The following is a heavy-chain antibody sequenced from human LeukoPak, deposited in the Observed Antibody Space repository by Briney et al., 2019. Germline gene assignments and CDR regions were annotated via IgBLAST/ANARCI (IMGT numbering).Heavy chain of an antibody. CDR3: AKVPDIAVAGGIDY. CDR2: ISGSGGST. J-gene: IGHJ4*02. V-gene: IGHV3-23*01. D-gene: IGHD6-19*01. CDR1: GFTFSSYG. Sequence: GGSLRLSCAASGFTFSSYGMSWVRQAPGKGLEWVSAISGSGGSTYYADSVKGRFTISRDNSKNTLYLQMNSLRAEDTAVYYCAKVPDIAVAGGIDYWGQGTLVTVSS.